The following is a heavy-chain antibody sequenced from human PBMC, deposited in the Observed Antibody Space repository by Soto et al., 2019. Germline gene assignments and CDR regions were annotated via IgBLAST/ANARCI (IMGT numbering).Heavy chain of an antibody. CDR1: GFTFSSYW. V-gene: IGHV3-7*03. J-gene: IGHJ4*02. Sequence: PGGSLRLSCAASGFTFSSYWMSWVRQAPGKGLEWVANIKQDGSEQYYAGSVRGRFTVSRDNAKNSQSLLMNSLRAEDTAVYYCARGLDYSFDYWGQGALVTVSS. D-gene: IGHD4-4*01. CDR2: IKQDGSEQ. CDR3: ARGLDYSFDY.